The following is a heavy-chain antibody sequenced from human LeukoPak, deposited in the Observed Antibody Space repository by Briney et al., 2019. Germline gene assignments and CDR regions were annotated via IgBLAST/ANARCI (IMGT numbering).Heavy chain of an antibody. CDR1: GFTVSSNY. V-gene: IGHV3-66*01. Sequence: GSLRLSCAASGFTVSSNYMSWVRQAPGKGLEWVSVIYSGGSTYYADSVKGRFTISRDNSKNTLYLQMNSLRAEDTAVYYCARTMVRGVTDDYWGQGPLVTVSS. D-gene: IGHD3-10*01. J-gene: IGHJ4*02. CDR3: ARTMVRGVTDDY. CDR2: IYSGGST.